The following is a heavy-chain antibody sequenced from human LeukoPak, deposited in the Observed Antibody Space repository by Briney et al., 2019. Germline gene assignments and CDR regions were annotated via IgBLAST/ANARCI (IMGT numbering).Heavy chain of an antibody. CDR2: IIPIFGTA. CDR3: ARVTTVHYYYYYMDV. CDR1: GGTFSSYA. V-gene: IGHV1-69*05. D-gene: IGHD4-11*01. Sequence: ASVKVSCKASGGTFSSYAISWVRQAPGQGLEWMGGIIPIFGTANYAQKFQGRVTITTDESTSTAYMELGSLRSEDTAVYYCARVTTVHYYYYYMDVWGKGTTVTVSS. J-gene: IGHJ6*03.